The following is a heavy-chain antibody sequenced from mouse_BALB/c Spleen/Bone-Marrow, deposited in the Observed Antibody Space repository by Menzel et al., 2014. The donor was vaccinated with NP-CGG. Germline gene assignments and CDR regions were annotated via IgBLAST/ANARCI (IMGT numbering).Heavy chain of an antibody. CDR1: GYTFSSYY. CDR3: TRSIYGYWIFDV. D-gene: IGHD1-2*01. CDR2: INPSNGGT. J-gene: IGHJ1*01. Sequence: VQLQQSGAELVKPGASVKLSCKASGYTFSSYYMYWVKQRPGQGLEWIGEINPSNGGTKFNEKFKSKATLTVDKSSSRAYMQQRSLTCEASAVYCCTRSIYGYWIFDVWGAGSTVRVSS. V-gene: IGHV1S81*02.